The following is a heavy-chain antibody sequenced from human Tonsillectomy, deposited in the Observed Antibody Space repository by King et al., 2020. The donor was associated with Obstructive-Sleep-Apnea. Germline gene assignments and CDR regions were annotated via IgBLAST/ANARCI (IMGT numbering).Heavy chain of an antibody. CDR1: GYIFTSNW. D-gene: IGHD1-1*01. V-gene: IGHV5-10-1*01. CDR2: IDPSDSYT. CDR3: ARRESGRGTYHLDY. J-gene: IGHJ4*02. Sequence: QLVQSGAEVKKPGESLRISCKGSGYIFTSNWINWVRQMPGKGLEWMGRIDPSDSYTDYSPSFQGHVTISADKSISTVYLQWSSLKAPDTAMYFCARRESGRGTYHLDYWGQGTLVTVSS.